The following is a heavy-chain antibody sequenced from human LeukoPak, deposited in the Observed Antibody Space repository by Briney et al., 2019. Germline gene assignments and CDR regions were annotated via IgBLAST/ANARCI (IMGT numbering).Heavy chain of an antibody. CDR3: TTDAAPDAFDI. Sequence: GGSLRLSCAASGFTFSNAWMSWVRQAPGKGLEWVGRIESKTDGGTTDYAAPVKGRFTISRDDSKNTLYLQMNSLKTEDTAVYYCTTDAAPDAFDIWGQGTMVTVSS. J-gene: IGHJ3*02. CDR1: GFTFSNAW. V-gene: IGHV3-15*04. CDR2: IESKTDGGTT.